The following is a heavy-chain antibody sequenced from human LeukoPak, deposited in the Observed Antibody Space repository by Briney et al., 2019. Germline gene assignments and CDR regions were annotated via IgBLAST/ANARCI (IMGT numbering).Heavy chain of an antibody. Sequence: PSETLSLTCTVSGGSISSYYWSWIRQPAGKGLEWIGYIYYSGSTNYNPSLKSRVTISVDTSKNQFSLKLSSVTAADTAVYYCARVITMVRGVTPYAFDIWGQGTMVTVSS. J-gene: IGHJ3*02. V-gene: IGHV4-59*01. CDR2: IYYSGST. CDR3: ARVITMVRGVTPYAFDI. CDR1: GGSISSYY. D-gene: IGHD3-10*01.